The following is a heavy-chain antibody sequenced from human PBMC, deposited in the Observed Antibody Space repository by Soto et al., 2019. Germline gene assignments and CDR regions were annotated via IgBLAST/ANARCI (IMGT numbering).Heavy chain of an antibody. Sequence: SETLSLTCTFSGGSFNNYCWSWIKLYPGRGLEWIGCSYYSGTANYNPSLSSRVTISIGASKTQFSLRLRSVTAADTAVYYCARRKAWNYLVDNWGPGSL. D-gene: IGHD1-7*01. CDR3: ARRKAWNYLVDN. V-gene: IGHV4-59*01. J-gene: IGHJ4*02. CDR2: SYYSGTA. CDR1: GGSFNNYC.